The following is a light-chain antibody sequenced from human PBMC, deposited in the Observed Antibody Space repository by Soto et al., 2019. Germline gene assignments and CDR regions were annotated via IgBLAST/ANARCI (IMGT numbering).Light chain of an antibody. CDR1: QSVSSNY. CDR3: QQYGSSPTWT. V-gene: IGKV3-20*01. J-gene: IGKJ1*01. CDR2: GAS. Sequence: ESVLTQSPGTLSLSPGERATLSCMSIQSVSSNYLAWCQQKPGQAPRLLIYGASTRATGIPDRFSGSGSGTDFTLTISRLEPEDSAVYYCQQYGSSPTWTFGQGTKVDIK.